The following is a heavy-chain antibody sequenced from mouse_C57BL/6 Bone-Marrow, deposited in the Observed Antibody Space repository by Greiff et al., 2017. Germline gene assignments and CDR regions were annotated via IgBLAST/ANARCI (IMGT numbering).Heavy chain of an antibody. D-gene: IGHD3-2*02. J-gene: IGHJ4*01. CDR1: GYTFPSYW. Sequence: QVQLQQPGAELVKPGASVKVSCKASGYTFPSYWMHWVKQRPGQGLEWIGRIHPSDSDTNYNQKFKGKATLTVDKSSSTAYMQLSSLTSEDSAVYYCAIESETAQAPRAMDYWGQGTSVTVSS. V-gene: IGHV1-74*01. CDR2: IHPSDSDT. CDR3: AIESETAQAPRAMDY.